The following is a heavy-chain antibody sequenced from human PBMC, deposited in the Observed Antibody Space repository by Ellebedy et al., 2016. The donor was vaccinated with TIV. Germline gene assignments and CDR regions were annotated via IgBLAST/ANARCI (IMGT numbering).Heavy chain of an antibody. J-gene: IGHJ4*02. D-gene: IGHD6-19*01. CDR1: DDSISGSGYY. V-gene: IGHV4-39*01. CDR3: ARQGHSSGWYVGEYYFDY. CDR2: IYYSGST. Sequence: MPSETLSLTCAVSDDSISGSGYYWSWLRQLPGKGLEWIGSIYYSGSTYYNPSLTSRVTISVDTSKNQFSLKLSSVTAADTAVYYCARQGHSSGWYVGEYYFDYWGQGTLVTVSS.